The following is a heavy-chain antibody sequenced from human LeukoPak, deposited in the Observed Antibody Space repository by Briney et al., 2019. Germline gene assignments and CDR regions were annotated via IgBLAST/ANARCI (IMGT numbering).Heavy chain of an antibody. CDR3: ARGDCSSTSCYPYNWFDP. V-gene: IGHV5-51*01. CDR2: IYPGDSDT. CDR1: GYSFTSYW. D-gene: IGHD2-2*01. J-gene: IGHJ5*02. Sequence: TGESLKISCKGSGYSFTSYWIGWVRQMPGKGLEWMGIIYPGDSDTRYSPSFQGQVTISADKSISTAYLQWSSLKASDTAMYYRARGDCSSTSCYPYNWFDPWGQGTLVTVSS.